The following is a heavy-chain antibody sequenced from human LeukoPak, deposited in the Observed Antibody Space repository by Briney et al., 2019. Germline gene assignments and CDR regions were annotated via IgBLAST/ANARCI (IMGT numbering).Heavy chain of an antibody. J-gene: IGHJ4*02. D-gene: IGHD6-6*01. CDR3: ARKSAARKTSEFDY. Sequence: VASVKVSCKASGYTFTGYYMHWVRQAPGQGLEWMGWINPDSGGTKYAQRFQGRVSMTSDTSISTAYMELSSLRSDDTAVYYCARKSAARKTSEFDYWGQGTLVTVSS. CDR2: INPDSGGT. V-gene: IGHV1-2*02. CDR1: GYTFTGYY.